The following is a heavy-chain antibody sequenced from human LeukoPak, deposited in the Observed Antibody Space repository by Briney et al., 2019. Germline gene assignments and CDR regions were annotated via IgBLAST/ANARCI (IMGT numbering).Heavy chain of an antibody. CDR2: INQDGSEK. V-gene: IGHV3-7*03. D-gene: IGHD5-24*01. CDR3: ATSSNAYNDH. Sequence: PGGSLRLSCVVSGFTFSNYWMSWVRQAPGKGLEWVANINQDGSEKYYVDSVKGRFTISRDSAKRSLYLQMNSLKTEDTALYYCATSSNAYNDHWGQGTLVTVSS. J-gene: IGHJ1*01. CDR1: GFTFSNYW.